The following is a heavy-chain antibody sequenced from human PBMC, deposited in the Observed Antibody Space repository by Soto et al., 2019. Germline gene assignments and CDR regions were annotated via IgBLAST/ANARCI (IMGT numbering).Heavy chain of an antibody. D-gene: IGHD6-19*01. Sequence: QVQLQESGPGLVKPSQTLSLTCTVSGGSISSVGYYWSWIRQHPGKVLEWIGYIYYSESTYYKPSLTCRVNISVDTSKNQFSIKLSSVTATDTAVYYCARDPGIAVAGTGGGAFDIWGQGTMVTFSS. CDR2: IYYSEST. J-gene: IGHJ3*02. V-gene: IGHV4-31*03. CDR1: GGSISSVGYY. CDR3: ARDPGIAVAGTGGGAFDI.